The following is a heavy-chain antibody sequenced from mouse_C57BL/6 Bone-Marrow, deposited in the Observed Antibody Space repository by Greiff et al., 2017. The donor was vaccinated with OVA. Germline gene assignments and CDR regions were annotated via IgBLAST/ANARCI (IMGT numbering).Heavy chain of an antibody. CDR1: GYSITSGYY. Sequence: VQLKQSGPGLVKPSQSLSLTCSVTGYSITSGYYWNWIRQFPGNKLEWMGYISYDGSNNYNPSLKNRISITRDTSKNQFFLKLNSVTTEDTATYYCAGDVYYGYDAWFAYWGQGTLVTVSA. CDR2: ISYDGSN. J-gene: IGHJ3*01. CDR3: AGDVYYGYDAWFAY. V-gene: IGHV3-6*01. D-gene: IGHD2-2*01.